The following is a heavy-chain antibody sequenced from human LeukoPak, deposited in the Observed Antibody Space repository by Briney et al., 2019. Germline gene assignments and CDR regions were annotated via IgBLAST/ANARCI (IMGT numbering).Heavy chain of an antibody. CDR3: ARKVAGCFDY. D-gene: IGHD6-19*01. V-gene: IGHV4-34*01. Sequence: SETLSLTCAVYGGSFSGYYWSWIRQPPGKGLEWIGEINHSGSTNYNPSLKSRVTISVDTSKNQFSLKLSSVTAADTAVYYCARKVAGCFDYWGQGTLVTVSS. CDR1: GGSFSGYY. CDR2: INHSGST. J-gene: IGHJ4*02.